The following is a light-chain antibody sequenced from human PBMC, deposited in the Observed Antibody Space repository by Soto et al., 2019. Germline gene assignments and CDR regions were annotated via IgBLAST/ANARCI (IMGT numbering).Light chain of an antibody. Sequence: DIQMTQSPSSLSASVGDRVTITCRASQNVGTYVHWYQQKPGTAPKLLIYVSSSLQSGVPSRFSGNGAGTDFTLTISSLQPEDFAIYFCQQTDSFPHTFGRGTRLE. J-gene: IGKJ2*01. CDR1: QNVGTY. CDR2: VSS. CDR3: QQTDSFPHT. V-gene: IGKV1-39*01.